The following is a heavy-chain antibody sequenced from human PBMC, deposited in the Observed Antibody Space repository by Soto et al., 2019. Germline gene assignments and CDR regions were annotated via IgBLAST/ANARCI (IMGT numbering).Heavy chain of an antibody. CDR2: INHSGST. V-gene: IGHV4-34*01. CDR3: ARLGGNFDY. CDR1: GGSFSGYY. D-gene: IGHD1-26*01. J-gene: IGHJ4*02. Sequence: LSETLSLTCAVYGGSFSGYYWSWIRQPPGKGLEWIGEINHSGSTNYNPSLKSRVTISVDTSKNQFSLKLSSVTAADTAVYYCARLGGNFDYWGQGTLVTVSS.